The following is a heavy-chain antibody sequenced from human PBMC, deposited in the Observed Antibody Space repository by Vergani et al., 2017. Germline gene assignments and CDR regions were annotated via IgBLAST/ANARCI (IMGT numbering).Heavy chain of an antibody. CDR3: SMVRGDIIGSFVWFDP. V-gene: IGHV4-31*03. J-gene: IGHJ5*02. CDR1: GGSISSGGYY. CDR2: FYYSGST. D-gene: IGHD3-10*01. Sequence: QVQLQESGPGLVKPSHTLSLTCTVSGGSISSGGYYWSWTRRHPGKVLEWIGYFYYSGSTYYNPSLKSRVTISVDTSKNQFSLKLSSVTAADTAVYYCSMVRGDIIGSFVWFDPWGQGTLVTVSS.